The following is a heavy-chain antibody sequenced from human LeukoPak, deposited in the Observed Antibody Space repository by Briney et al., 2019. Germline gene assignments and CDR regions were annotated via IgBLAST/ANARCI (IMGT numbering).Heavy chain of an antibody. CDR1: GGSISSSSYY. V-gene: IGHV4-39*01. CDR2: IYYSGST. D-gene: IGHD3-9*01. Sequence: PSETLSLTCTVSGGSISSSSYYWGWIRQPPGKGLEWIGSIYYSGSTYYNPSLKSRVTISVDTSKNQLSLKLSSVTAADTAVYYCARHVEYDILTGYYTLANWFDPWGQGTLVTVSS. J-gene: IGHJ5*02. CDR3: ARHVEYDILTGYYTLANWFDP.